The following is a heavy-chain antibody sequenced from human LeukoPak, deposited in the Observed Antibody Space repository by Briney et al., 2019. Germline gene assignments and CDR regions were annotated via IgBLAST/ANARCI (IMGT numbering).Heavy chain of an antibody. CDR3: AKDPSDGDYQSYYYYYYMDV. J-gene: IGHJ6*03. CDR1: GFTFSSYG. Sequence: GGSLRLSCAASGFTFSSYGMHWVRQAPGKGLEWVAFIRYDGSNKYYADSVKGRFTISRDNSKNTLYLQMNSLRAEDTAVYYCAKDPSDGDYQSYYYYYYMDVWGKGTTVTISS. D-gene: IGHD4-17*01. CDR2: IRYDGSNK. V-gene: IGHV3-30*02.